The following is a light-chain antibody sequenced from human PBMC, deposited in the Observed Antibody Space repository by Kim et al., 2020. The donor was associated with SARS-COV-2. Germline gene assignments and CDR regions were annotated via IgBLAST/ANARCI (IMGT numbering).Light chain of an antibody. J-gene: IGLJ2*01. CDR3: QVWDGRAVV. CDR1: NIEKRN. CDR2: RDS. V-gene: IGLV3-9*01. Sequence: SYELTQPHSVSVALGQTARMTCGGDNIEKRNVHWYQQRPGQAPILVIYRDSKRPSGIPERVSGSNSGNTATLTISRVQAGDEADYYCQVWDGRAVVFGGG.